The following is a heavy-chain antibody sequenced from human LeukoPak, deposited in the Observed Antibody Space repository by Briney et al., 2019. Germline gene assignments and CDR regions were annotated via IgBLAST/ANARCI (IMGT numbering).Heavy chain of an antibody. D-gene: IGHD2-2*03. CDR3: ARMGMDSRDAFDI. J-gene: IGHJ3*02. Sequence: PGGSLRLSCAASGFTFSSYWMSWVRQAPGKGPEWVANIKQDGSEKYYVDSVKGRFTISRDNAKNSLYLQMNSLRAEDTAVYYCARMGMDSRDAFDIWGQGTMVTVSS. CDR2: IKQDGSEK. CDR1: GFTFSSYW. V-gene: IGHV3-7*01.